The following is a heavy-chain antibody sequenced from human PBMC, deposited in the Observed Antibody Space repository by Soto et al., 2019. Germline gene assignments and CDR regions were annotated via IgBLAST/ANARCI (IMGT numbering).Heavy chain of an antibody. D-gene: IGHD1-1*01. CDR3: ESERYSDAFDI. V-gene: IGHV5-10-1*01. CDR1: GYSFTSYW. Sequence: PGESLKISCKGSGYSFTSYWISWVRQMPGKGLEWVGRIDPSDSYTNYSPSFQGHVTISADKSISTAYLQWSSLKASDTAMYYCESERYSDAFDIWGQGTMVTVSS. CDR2: IDPSDSYT. J-gene: IGHJ3*02.